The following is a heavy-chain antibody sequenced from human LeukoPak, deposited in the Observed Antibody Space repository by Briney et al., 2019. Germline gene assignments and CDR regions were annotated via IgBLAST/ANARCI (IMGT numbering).Heavy chain of an antibody. J-gene: IGHJ5*02. CDR1: GGTLSSYA. CDR2: IIPIFGTA. V-gene: IGHV1-69*13. Sequence: GASVKVSCKASGGTLSSYAISWVRQAPGQGLEWMGGIIPIFGTANYAQKFQGRVTITADESTSTAYMELSSLRSEDTAVYYCARESDSWHGEGVHWFDPWGQGTLVTVSS. D-gene: IGHD1-1*01. CDR3: ARESDSWHGEGVHWFDP.